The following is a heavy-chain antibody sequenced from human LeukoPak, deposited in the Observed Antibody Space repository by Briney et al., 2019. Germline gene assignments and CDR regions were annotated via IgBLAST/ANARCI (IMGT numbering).Heavy chain of an antibody. CDR1: GGSISSYY. V-gene: IGHV4-59*01. D-gene: IGHD3-10*01. Sequence: SATLSLTCTVSGGSISSYYWSWIRQPPGKGLEWIGYIYYSGSTNYNPSLKSRVTISVDTSKNQFSLKLSSVTAADTAVYYCAGGPSGSGSYFAYWGQGTLVTVSS. J-gene: IGHJ4*02. CDR3: AGGPSGSGSYFAY. CDR2: IYYSGST.